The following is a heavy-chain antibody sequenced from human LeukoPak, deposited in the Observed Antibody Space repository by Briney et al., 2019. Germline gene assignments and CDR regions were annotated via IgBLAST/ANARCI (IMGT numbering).Heavy chain of an antibody. CDR1: GYTFTSYG. CDR2: ISAYNGNT. D-gene: IGHD3-10*01. Sequence: VSSVKVSCKASGYTFTSYGISWVRQAPGQGLEWMGWISAYNGNTNYAQKLQGRVTMTTDTSTSTAYMELRSLRSDDTAVYYCARDMITIVRGVIVFDYWGQGTLVTVSS. CDR3: ARDMITIVRGVIVFDY. J-gene: IGHJ4*02. V-gene: IGHV1-18*01.